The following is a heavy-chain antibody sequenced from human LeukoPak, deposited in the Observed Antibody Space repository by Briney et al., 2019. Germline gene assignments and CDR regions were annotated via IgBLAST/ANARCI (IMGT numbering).Heavy chain of an antibody. D-gene: IGHD3-9*01. CDR1: GFSFSSYA. CDR3: AKDRGDDDWLDY. Sequence: PGGSLRLSCAASGFSFSSYAMHWVRQAPGKGLEWVAYIHYGGGKKHYANSVQGQFTISRDNSKNTVYLQMNSLRAEDTAVYYCAKDRGDDDWLDYWGQGTLVTVSS. V-gene: IGHV3-30*02. CDR2: IHYGGGKK. J-gene: IGHJ4*02.